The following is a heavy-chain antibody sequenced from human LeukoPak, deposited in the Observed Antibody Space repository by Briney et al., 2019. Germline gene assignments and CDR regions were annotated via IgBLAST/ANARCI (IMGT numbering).Heavy chain of an antibody. CDR1: GFTFSSYG. Sequence: PGGSLRLSCAAVGFTFSSYGMRLVRLPRGEGLEWGAFIRVDASTKYYPYSVKGRFTFSSDNTRTTLYLQMNPLRIEDTVTDYCAFEPGYWDRGTRV. CDR2: IRVDASTK. J-gene: IGHJ4*02. CDR3: AFEPGY. D-gene: IGHD1-14*01. V-gene: IGHV3-30*02.